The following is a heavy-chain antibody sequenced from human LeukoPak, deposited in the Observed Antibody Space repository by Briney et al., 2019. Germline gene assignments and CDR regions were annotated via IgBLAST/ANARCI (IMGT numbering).Heavy chain of an antibody. CDR3: ARDPNTAMVNGGDY. CDR2: IIPIFGTA. D-gene: IGHD5-18*01. J-gene: IGHJ4*02. CDR1: GGTFSSYA. V-gene: IGHV1-69*01. Sequence: SVKVSCKASGGTFSSYAISWVRQAPGQGLEWMGGIIPIFGTANYAQKFQGRVTITADESTSTAYMELSSLRSEDTAVYYCARDPNTAMVNGGDYWGQGPLATVSS.